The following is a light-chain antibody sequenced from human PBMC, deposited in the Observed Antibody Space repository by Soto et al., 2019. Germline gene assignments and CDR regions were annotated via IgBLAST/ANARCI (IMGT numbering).Light chain of an antibody. J-gene: IGKJ2*01. CDR1: QDISNY. CDR2: DAS. V-gene: IGKV1-33*01. Sequence: DIQMTQSPSSLSASVGDRVTITCQASQDISNYLNWYQQKPGKPPKLLIYDASNLETGVPSRFSGSGSGTDFTFTISSLQPEDIATYYCQQYDDLPMYTFGQGTNLEIK. CDR3: QQYDDLPMYT.